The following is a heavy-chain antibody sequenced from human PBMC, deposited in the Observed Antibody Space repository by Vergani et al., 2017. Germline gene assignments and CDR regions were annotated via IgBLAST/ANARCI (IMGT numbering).Heavy chain of an antibody. Sequence: QVQLVQSGAEVKKPGASVKVSCKACRYTFTSYAKHWVRPAPGQRPECMGFINAGNGNTKDSQKCQGRVTITWDTSASTAYMELSSLRSEDTDVYYCARDSWGGIPFYYYMDVWGKGTTVTVSS. J-gene: IGHJ6*03. CDR1: RYTFTSYA. V-gene: IGHV1-3*01. D-gene: IGHD3-16*01. CDR2: INAGNGNT. CDR3: ARDSWGGIPFYYYMDV.